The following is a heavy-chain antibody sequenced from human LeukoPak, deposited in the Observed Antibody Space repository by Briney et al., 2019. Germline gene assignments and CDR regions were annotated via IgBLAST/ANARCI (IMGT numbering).Heavy chain of an antibody. CDR2: INPSGGST. CDR3: ARANKNYGSPQFGY. V-gene: IGHV1-46*01. J-gene: IGHJ4*02. D-gene: IGHD1-7*01. Sequence: EASTKVSFKASGYTFTIYSIHWLRQAPEQAREWMGIINPSGGSTSYAQKFQGRVTMTRETSISKAYMELSRLRSDDTAVYYCARANKNYGSPQFGYWGQGTLVTVSS. CDR1: GYTFTIYS.